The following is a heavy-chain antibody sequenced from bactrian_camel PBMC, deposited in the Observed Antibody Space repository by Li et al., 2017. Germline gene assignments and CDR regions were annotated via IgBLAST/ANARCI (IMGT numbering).Heavy chain of an antibody. J-gene: IGHJ2*01. CDR2: VDAYGST. CDR1: GYSGTAYC. V-gene: IGHV3S1*01. D-gene: IGHD7*01. CDR3: AKDGGTWYRYLEH. Sequence: QVQLVESGGGSVEAGGSLRLSCAASGYSGTAYCMGWFRQLPGKEREGVAAVDAYGSTVYADSVNGRFFASRDYAKNTLYLQMNSLKSEDTALYYCAKDGGTWYRYLEHWGQGTQVTVS.